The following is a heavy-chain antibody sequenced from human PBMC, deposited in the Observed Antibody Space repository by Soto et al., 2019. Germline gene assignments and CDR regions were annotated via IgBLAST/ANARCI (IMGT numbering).Heavy chain of an antibody. CDR3: ARAYSCRLTGRADYYYDMDA. CDR2: IGAADDT. CDR1: GCSFGNYG. J-gene: IGHJ6*02. D-gene: IGHD2-15*01. V-gene: IGHV3-13*01. Sequence: LRLSCAASGCSFGNYGLHWVRQATGKGLEWGSAIGAADDTYYIASVRGGFTVSRDNAQKSLYLQMKNLRGEDTAIYYCARAYSCRLTGRADYYYDMDASGRGTTVTV.